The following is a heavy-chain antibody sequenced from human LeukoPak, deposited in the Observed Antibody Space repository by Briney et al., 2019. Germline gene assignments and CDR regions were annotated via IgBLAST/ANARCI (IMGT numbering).Heavy chain of an antibody. V-gene: IGHV4-30-2*01. CDR1: GGSISSGSYY. D-gene: IGHD5-18*01. Sequence: PSQTLSLTCTVSGGSISSGSYYWTWIRQPPGKGLEWIGDIYHSGSTYYNLSLKSRVTISVDTSKNQFSLKLSSVTAADTAVYYCARHRRGYSYGYSQNFDYWGQGTLVTVSS. J-gene: IGHJ4*02. CDR2: IYHSGST. CDR3: ARHRRGYSYGYSQNFDY.